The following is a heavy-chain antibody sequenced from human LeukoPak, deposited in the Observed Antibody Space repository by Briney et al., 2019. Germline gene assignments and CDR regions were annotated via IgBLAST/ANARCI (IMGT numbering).Heavy chain of an antibody. CDR2: INHSGST. CDR1: GGSFSGYY. CDR3: ARGRRITMVRGVTMYYYGMDA. D-gene: IGHD3-10*01. Sequence: SETLSLTCAVYGGSFSGYYWSWIRQPPGKGLEWIGEINHSGSTNYNPSLKSRVTISVDTSKNQFSLKLSSVTAADTAVYYCARGRRITMVRGVTMYYYGMDAWGQGTTVTVSS. J-gene: IGHJ6*02. V-gene: IGHV4-34*01.